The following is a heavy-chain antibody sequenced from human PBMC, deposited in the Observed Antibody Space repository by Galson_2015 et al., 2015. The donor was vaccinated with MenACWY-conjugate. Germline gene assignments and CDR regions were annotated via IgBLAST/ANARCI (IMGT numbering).Heavy chain of an antibody. V-gene: IGHV5-51*01. CDR1: GYSFTTYW. CDR3: ARHPPGGRGMDV. Sequence: SGAEVKKPGESLKISCKTTGYSFTTYWIAWVRQMPGTGLEWMGLISPGDSNTRYSPPFQGQVTISADKSISTAYLQWSSLKASDTAMYYCARHPPGGRGMDVWGQGTTVTVSS. CDR2: ISPGDSNT. D-gene: IGHD1-26*01. J-gene: IGHJ6*02.